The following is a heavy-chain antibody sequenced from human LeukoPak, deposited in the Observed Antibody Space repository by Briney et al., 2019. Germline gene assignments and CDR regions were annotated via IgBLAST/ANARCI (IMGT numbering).Heavy chain of an antibody. V-gene: IGHV3-23*01. CDR2: ISGSGRST. CDR3: TKVTGGNYYFDY. Sequence: GGSLRLSCAASGFTFSSYEMNWVRHAPGKRLEWVSSISGSGRSTYYAASVKGRFTISRDNSKNTPYLEMNSLRAEDTAVYSGTKVTGGNYYFDYWGEGTLVTVS. D-gene: IGHD1-14*01. J-gene: IGHJ4*02. CDR1: GFTFSSYE.